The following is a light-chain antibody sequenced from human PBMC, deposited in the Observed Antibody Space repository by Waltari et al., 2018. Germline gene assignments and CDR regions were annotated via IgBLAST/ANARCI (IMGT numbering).Light chain of an antibody. V-gene: IGLV1-47*01. CDR2: KNN. CDR3: AAWDDSLSSLV. CDR1: SSNIGNNS. J-gene: IGLJ3*02. Sequence: QSVLTQPPSASGTPGQRVTTSCSGSSSNIGNNSVYWYQHLPGAAPKLLIFKNNQRPAGVPDRFSDSKSGTSASLAISGLRSEDEADYYCAAWDDSLSSLVFGGGTKLSVL.